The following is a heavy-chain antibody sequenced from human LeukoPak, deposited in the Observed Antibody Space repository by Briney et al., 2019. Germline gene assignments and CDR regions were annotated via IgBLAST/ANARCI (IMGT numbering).Heavy chain of an antibody. CDR2: IYPRDSDT. D-gene: IGHD3-10*01. Sequence: GESLQISFEASGYTFTHQWIGWVRQMAGRGLEWVGIIYPRDSDTRYSPSFQGHVTISADTSINTAYLEWSSLEASDTAMYYCARHSDVIGAIWGQGTLVTVSS. V-gene: IGHV5-51*01. CDR3: ARHSDVIGAI. CDR1: GYTFTHQW. J-gene: IGHJ4*02.